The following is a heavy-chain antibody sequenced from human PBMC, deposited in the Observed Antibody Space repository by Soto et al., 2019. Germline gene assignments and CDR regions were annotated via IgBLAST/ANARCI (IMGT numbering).Heavy chain of an antibody. CDR1: GYTFTSYY. V-gene: IGHV1-46*01. Sequence: ASVKVSCKASGYTFTSYYMHWVRQAPGQGLEWMGIINPSGGSTSYAQKFQGRVTMTRDTSTSTVYMELSSLRSEDTAVYYCARRGVIPTYYYYYGMDVCGQGTTVTVS. J-gene: IGHJ6*02. CDR3: ARRGVIPTYYYYYGMDV. CDR2: INPSGGST. D-gene: IGHD3-10*01.